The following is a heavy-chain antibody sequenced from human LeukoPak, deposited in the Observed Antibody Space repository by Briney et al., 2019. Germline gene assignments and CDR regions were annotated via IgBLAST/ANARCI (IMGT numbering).Heavy chain of an antibody. Sequence: PGGSLRLSCAASGFTFSSYSMNWVRQAPGKGLEWVSYISSISSTIYYADSVKGRFTISRYNAKNSLHLQMNSLRAEDTAVCYCASGWYENYGGQGTLVTVSS. CDR3: ASGWYENY. J-gene: IGHJ4*02. CDR1: GFTFSSYS. D-gene: IGHD6-19*01. CDR2: ISSISSTI. V-gene: IGHV3-48*01.